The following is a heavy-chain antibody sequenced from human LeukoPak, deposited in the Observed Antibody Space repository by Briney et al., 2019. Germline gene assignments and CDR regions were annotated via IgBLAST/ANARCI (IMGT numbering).Heavy chain of an antibody. D-gene: IGHD2-2*01. CDR2: ISGSGGST. V-gene: IGHV3-23*01. J-gene: IGHJ5*02. CDR1: GFTFSSYA. Sequence: QPGGSLRLSCAASGFTFSSYAMSWVRQAPGKGLEWVSAISGSGGSTYYADSVKGRFTISRDNSKNTLYLQMNSLRAEDTAVYYCARGRPGDLVYQLRDWFDPWGQGTLVTVSS. CDR3: ARGRPGDLVYQLRDWFDP.